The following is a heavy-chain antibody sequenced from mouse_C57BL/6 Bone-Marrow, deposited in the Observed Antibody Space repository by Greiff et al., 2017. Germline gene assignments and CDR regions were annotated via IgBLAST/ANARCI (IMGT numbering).Heavy chain of an antibody. CDR1: GFTFSSYA. D-gene: IGHD2-2*01. CDR3: ARGRGMVTSPDYFDY. Sequence: EVQRVESGGGLVKPGGSLKLSCAASGFTFSSYAMSWVRQTPEKRLEWVATISDGGSYTYYPDNVKGRFTISRDNAKNNLYLQMGHLKSEDTAMYYCARGRGMVTSPDYFDYWGQGTTLTVSS. V-gene: IGHV5-4*01. CDR2: ISDGGSYT. J-gene: IGHJ2*01.